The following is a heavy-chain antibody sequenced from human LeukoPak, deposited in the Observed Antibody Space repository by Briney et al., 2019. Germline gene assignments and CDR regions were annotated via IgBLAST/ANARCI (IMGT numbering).Heavy chain of an antibody. D-gene: IGHD6-13*01. CDR2: ISYDGSNK. J-gene: IGHJ5*02. CDR1: GFTFSSYA. V-gene: IGHV3-30*04. CDR3: ARAIAAAGNAWFDP. Sequence: QPGGSLRLSCAASGFTFSSYAMHWVRQAPGKALECVAVISYDGSNKYYADSVKGRFTISRDNSKNTLYLQMNSLRPEDTAVYYCARAIAAAGNAWFDPWGQGTLVTVSS.